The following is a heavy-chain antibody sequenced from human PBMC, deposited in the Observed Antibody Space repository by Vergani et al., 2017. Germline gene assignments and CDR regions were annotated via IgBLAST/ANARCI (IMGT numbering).Heavy chain of an antibody. Sequence: QVQLVESGGGVVQPGRSLRLSCVGSGFTFSSYGMHWVRQAPGKGLEWVAIISYDGSNKYYADSVKGRFTISRDNSKNTLYLQMNSLRAEDTAVYYCAREDPRGMDVWGQGTTVTVSS. CDR2: ISYDGSNK. CDR3: AREDPRGMDV. J-gene: IGHJ6*02. CDR1: GFTFSSYG. V-gene: IGHV3-30*03.